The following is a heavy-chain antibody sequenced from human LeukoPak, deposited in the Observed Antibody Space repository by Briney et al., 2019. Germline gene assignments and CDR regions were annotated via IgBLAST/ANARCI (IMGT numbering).Heavy chain of an antibody. V-gene: IGHV3-7*03. Sequence: GGSLRLSCAASGFTFSSYWMSWVRQAPGKGLEWVANIKKDGSEKYYVDSVKGRFTISRDNAKNSLYLQMNSLRPDDTALYYCSTDPRLLIYWGHGTLVTVSS. J-gene: IGHJ4*01. CDR3: STDPRLLIY. CDR2: IKKDGSEK. D-gene: IGHD2-8*01. CDR1: GFTFSSYW.